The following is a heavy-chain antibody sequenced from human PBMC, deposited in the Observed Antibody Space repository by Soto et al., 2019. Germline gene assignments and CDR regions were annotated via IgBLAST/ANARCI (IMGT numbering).Heavy chain of an antibody. Sequence: QVQLVESGGGVVQPRRSLRLSCAASGFTFSSYGMHWVRQAPGKGLERVALISYDGSNKFYADSVKGRFTISRDTSRNTLYLQMNNLRAEDTAVSSCAKVAEKHIWSHYFDYWGQGTLVTVSS. V-gene: IGHV3-30*18. CDR1: GFTFSSYG. CDR2: ISYDGSNK. CDR3: AKVAEKHIWSHYFDY. D-gene: IGHD2-21*01. J-gene: IGHJ4*02.